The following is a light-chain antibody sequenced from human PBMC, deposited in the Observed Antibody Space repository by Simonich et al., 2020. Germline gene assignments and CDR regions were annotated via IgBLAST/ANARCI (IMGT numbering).Light chain of an antibody. CDR3: CSYAGSYTWV. Sequence: QSALTQPRSVSGSPGQSVTISCTGTSSDVGGYNYVSWYQQHPGKAPKPMIYDVSQRPAGVPDRFSGYKSGNTASLTISGLQAEDEADYYCCSYAGSYTWVFGGGTKLTVL. CDR2: DVS. CDR1: SSDVGGYNY. V-gene: IGLV2-11*01. J-gene: IGLJ3*02.